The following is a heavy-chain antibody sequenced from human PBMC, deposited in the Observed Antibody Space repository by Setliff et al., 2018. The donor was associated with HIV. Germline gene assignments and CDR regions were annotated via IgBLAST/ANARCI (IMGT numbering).Heavy chain of an antibody. V-gene: IGHV1-18*01. D-gene: IGHD3-10*01. CDR2: IATYSDET. CDR3: ATDPTSRAYGSGSFGWLDP. CDR1: GYTFTAYG. J-gene: IGHJ5*02. Sequence: GASVKVSCKPSGYTFTAYGLSWVRQAPGQGLEWMGWIATYSDETSYAQNLQGRVTMTTDTSTNTAYLELRSLRSEDTAVYYCATDPTSRAYGSGSFGWLDPWGQGTLVTVSS.